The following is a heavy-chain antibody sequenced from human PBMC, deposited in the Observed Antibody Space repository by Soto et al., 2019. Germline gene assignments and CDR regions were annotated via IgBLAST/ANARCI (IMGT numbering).Heavy chain of an antibody. J-gene: IGHJ4*02. CDR2: IRNKPNSYAT. V-gene: IGHV3-73*02. Sequence: EVQLVESGGCLVQPGGSLKLSCAASGFTFSGSAVHWVRQASGKGLEWVGRIRNKPNSYATAYAASLKGRFMISRDDSKNTAYLQMNSLKTEDTAVYYCTSHSPEDMIRKWGQGTLVTVSS. D-gene: IGHD2-15*01. CDR1: GFTFSGSA. CDR3: TSHSPEDMIRK.